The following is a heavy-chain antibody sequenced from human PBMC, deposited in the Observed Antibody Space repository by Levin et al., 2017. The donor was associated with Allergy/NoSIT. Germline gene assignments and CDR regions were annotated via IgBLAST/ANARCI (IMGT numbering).Heavy chain of an antibody. V-gene: IGHV4-59*01. J-gene: IGHJ5*02. Sequence: PSETLSLTCAVSGDSIRSYYWSWIRQPPGKGLEWIGFMYYSGSTNYNPSLKSRVTISVDTSKNQFSLMVFSVTAADTAMYLCARDTWGPSGGWFDPWGQGILVTVSS. CDR2: MYYSGST. CDR3: ARDTWGPSGGWFDP. D-gene: IGHD3-10*01. CDR1: GDSIRSYY.